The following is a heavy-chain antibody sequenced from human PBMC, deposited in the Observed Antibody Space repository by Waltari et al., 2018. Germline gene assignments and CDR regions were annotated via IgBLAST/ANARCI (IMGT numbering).Heavy chain of an antibody. Sequence: QLQLQESGPGLVKPSETLSLTCTVSGGSISSSSYYWGWLRQPPGKGLEWIGSIYYSGGTYYNPSLKSRVTISVDTSKNQFSLKLSSVTAADTAVYYCARSHYDYVWGSYRPWGQGTLVTVSS. CDR1: GGSISSSSYY. CDR3: ARSHYDYVWGSYRP. D-gene: IGHD3-16*02. V-gene: IGHV4-39*01. J-gene: IGHJ4*02. CDR2: IYYSGGT.